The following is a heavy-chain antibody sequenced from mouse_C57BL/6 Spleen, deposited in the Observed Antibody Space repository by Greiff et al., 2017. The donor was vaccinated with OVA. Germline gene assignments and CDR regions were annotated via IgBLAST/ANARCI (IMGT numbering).Heavy chain of an antibody. Sequence: EVQGVESGGGLVKPGGSLKLSCAASGLTFSDYGMHWVRQAPEKGLEWVAYISSGSSTIYYADTVKGRFTISRDNAKNTLFLQMTSLRSEDTAMYYCARDYGSSQYYFDYWGQGTTLTVSS. V-gene: IGHV5-17*01. CDR1: GLTFSDYG. CDR3: ARDYGSSQYYFDY. CDR2: ISSGSSTI. D-gene: IGHD1-1*01. J-gene: IGHJ2*01.